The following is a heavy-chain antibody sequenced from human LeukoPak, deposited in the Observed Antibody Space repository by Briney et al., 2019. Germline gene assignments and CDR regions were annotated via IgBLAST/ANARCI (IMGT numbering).Heavy chain of an antibody. V-gene: IGHV3-23*01. CDR3: AKESITMVRGVINNFDY. D-gene: IGHD3-10*01. Sequence: GGSLRLSCAASGFTFSSYGMSWVRQAPGKGLEWVSAISGSGGSTYYADSVKGRFTISRDNSKNTLYLQMNSLRAEDTAVYYCAKESITMVRGVINNFDYWGQGTLVTVSS. J-gene: IGHJ4*02. CDR1: GFTFSSYG. CDR2: ISGSGGST.